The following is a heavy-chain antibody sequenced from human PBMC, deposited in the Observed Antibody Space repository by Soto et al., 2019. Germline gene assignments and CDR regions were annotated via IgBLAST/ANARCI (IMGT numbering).Heavy chain of an antibody. Sequence: QVQLVESGGGVVQPGRSLRLSCAASGFTFSSYGMHWVRQAPGKGLEWVAVIWYDGSNKYYADSVKGRFTISRDKSKNTLYLQMNSLRAEDTAVYYCARDMEAAGTIDYWGQGTLVTVSS. J-gene: IGHJ4*02. CDR1: GFTFSSYG. CDR2: IWYDGSNK. CDR3: ARDMEAAGTIDY. V-gene: IGHV3-33*01. D-gene: IGHD6-13*01.